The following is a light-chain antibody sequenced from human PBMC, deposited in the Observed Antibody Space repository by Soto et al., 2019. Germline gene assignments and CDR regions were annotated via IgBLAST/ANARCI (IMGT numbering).Light chain of an antibody. CDR3: CSYAGSYSWV. Sequence: QSALTQPRSVSGSPGQSVTISCTGTSSDVGAYNYVSWYQQHPGKAPKVMIYDVSERPSGVPDRFSGSKSDNKASLTISGLQAEDEADYYCCSYAGSYSWVCGGGTKLTVL. J-gene: IGLJ3*02. CDR1: SSDVGAYNY. CDR2: DVS. V-gene: IGLV2-11*01.